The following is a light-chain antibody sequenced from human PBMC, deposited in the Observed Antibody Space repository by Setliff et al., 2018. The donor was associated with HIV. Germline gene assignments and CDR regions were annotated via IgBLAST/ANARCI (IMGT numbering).Light chain of an antibody. CDR3: ASYRPNDLGV. J-gene: IGLJ1*01. Sequence: QSXLIQPASVSGSPGQSVTVSCTGTSSDVGSYDFVSWYQQLPGKAPKLLIYDVSDRPSGVSRRFSGSKSGNTASLTISGLQSEDEADYYCASYRPNDLGVFGTGTKVTVL. CDR1: SSDVGSYDF. V-gene: IGLV2-14*03. CDR2: DVS.